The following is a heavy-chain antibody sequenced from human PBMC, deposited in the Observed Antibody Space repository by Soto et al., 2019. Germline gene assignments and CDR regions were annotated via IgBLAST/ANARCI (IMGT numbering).Heavy chain of an antibody. CDR1: GFTFSSYA. Sequence: GGSLRLSCAASGFTFSSYAMGWVRQAPGKGLEWVSAISGSGGSTYYADSVKGRFTISRDNSKNTLYLQMNSLRAEDTAVYYWAKDHRTIVVVVAEAPFDYWGQGTLVTVSS. D-gene: IGHD2-15*01. J-gene: IGHJ4*02. CDR3: AKDHRTIVVVVAEAPFDY. V-gene: IGHV3-23*01. CDR2: ISGSGGST.